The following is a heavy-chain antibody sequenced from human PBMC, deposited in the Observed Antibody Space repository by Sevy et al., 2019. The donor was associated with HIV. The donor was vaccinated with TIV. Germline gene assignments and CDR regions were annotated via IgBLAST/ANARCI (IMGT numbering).Heavy chain of an antibody. Sequence: GGSLRVSCAASGFTFSSAWMSWVRLAPGKGLEWVGRIKSKTDGGTIDYAAPVKGRLTISREDSKNPMYLQRNSLKTEDTAGYYCITDPGYRGYDEEVINYYYYGMDVWGQATTVTVSS. CDR2: IKSKTDGGTI. D-gene: IGHD5-12*01. V-gene: IGHV3-15*01. CDR1: GFTFSSAW. J-gene: IGHJ6*02. CDR3: ITDPGYRGYDEEVINYYYYGMDV.